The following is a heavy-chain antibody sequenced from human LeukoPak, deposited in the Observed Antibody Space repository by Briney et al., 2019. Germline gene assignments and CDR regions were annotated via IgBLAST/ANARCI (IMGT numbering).Heavy chain of an antibody. J-gene: IGHJ6*02. V-gene: IGHV3-21*01. CDR3: AGVVTSYGMDV. D-gene: IGHD2-15*01. Sequence: GGSLRLSCAASGFTFSSYSMNWVRQAPGKGLEWVSSISGSSSYIYYADSVKGRFTISRDNAKNSLYLQMNSLRAEDTAVYYCAGVVTSYGMDVWGQGTTVTVSS. CDR1: GFTFSSYS. CDR2: ISGSSSYI.